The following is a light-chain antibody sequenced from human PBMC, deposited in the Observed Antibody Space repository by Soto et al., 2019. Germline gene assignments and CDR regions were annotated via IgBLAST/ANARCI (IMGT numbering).Light chain of an antibody. CDR2: GAS. J-gene: IGKJ4*02. V-gene: IGKV3-15*01. CDR3: QRYKNWPRT. Sequence: EIVMRQSPATLSASPGDRVILSYRASQSVDINLAWYQQKRGQAPRLLIYGASTRAADMPGRFSGSGSGTEFTLTISSLQSGDFAVYSCQRYKNWPRTFGRGTKVDIK. CDR1: QSVDIN.